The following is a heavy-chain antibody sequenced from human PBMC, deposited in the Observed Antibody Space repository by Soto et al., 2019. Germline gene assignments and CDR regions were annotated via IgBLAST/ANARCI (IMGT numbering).Heavy chain of an antibody. J-gene: IGHJ6*02. CDR3: ARAVVRGARKGFYYYYGMDV. CDR1: GGTFSGYA. D-gene: IGHD3-10*02. V-gene: IGHV1-69*13. Sequence: VKLSCKASGGTFSGYAISWVRQAPGQGLEWMGGIIPIFGTANYAQKFQGRVTITADESTSTAYMELSSLRSEDTAVYYCARAVVRGARKGFYYYYGMDVWGQGTTVTVS. CDR2: IIPIFGTA.